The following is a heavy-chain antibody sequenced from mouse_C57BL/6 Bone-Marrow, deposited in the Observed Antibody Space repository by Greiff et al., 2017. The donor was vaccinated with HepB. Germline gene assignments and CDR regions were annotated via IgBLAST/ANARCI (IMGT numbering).Heavy chain of an antibody. J-gene: IGHJ3*01. CDR1: GFTFSDYG. CDR3: ARHDYYGSSIFAY. CDR2: ISNLAYSI. V-gene: IGHV5-15*01. Sequence: EVKVVESGGGLVQPGGSLKLSCAASGFTFSDYGMAWVRQAPRKGPEWVAFISNLAYSIYYADTVTGRFTISRENAKNTLYLEMSSLRSEDTAMYYCARHDYYGSSIFAYWGQGTLVTVSA. D-gene: IGHD1-1*01.